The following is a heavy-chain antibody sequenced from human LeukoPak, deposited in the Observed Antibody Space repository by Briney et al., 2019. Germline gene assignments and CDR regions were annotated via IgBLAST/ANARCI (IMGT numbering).Heavy chain of an antibody. V-gene: IGHV3-23*01. D-gene: IGHD1-14*01. CDR1: GFIFSDYA. Sequence: GGSLRLSCAASGFIFSDYAMSWVRQAPGRGLEWVSSISGGGASTYYADSVKGRFTISRDKSKNTLYLQMNNLRAEDTAVYYCAREEPWGSAYGDVWAKGTTVTVSS. CDR3: AREEPWGSAYGDV. CDR2: ISGGGAST. J-gene: IGHJ6*03.